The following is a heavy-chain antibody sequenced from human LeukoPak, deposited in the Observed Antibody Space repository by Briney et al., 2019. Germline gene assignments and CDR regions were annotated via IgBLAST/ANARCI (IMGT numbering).Heavy chain of an antibody. CDR2: IYYSGST. D-gene: IGHD6-13*01. Sequence: PSETLSLTCTVSGGSISSYYWSWIRQPPGKGLEWIGYIYYSGSTNYNPSLKSRVTISVDTSKNQFSLKLSSVTAADTAVYYCARVAAAGPLWGLYYNYGMDVWGQGTTVTVSS. V-gene: IGHV4-59*01. CDR3: ARVAAAGPLWGLYYNYGMDV. CDR1: GGSISSYY. J-gene: IGHJ6*02.